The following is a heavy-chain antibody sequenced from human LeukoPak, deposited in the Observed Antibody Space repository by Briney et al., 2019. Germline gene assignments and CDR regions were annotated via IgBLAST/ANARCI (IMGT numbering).Heavy chain of an antibody. Sequence: VASVKVSCKASGYTFTAYYIQWVRQAPGQGLEWMGWINPNSGGTNYAQKFQGRVTMTRDTSISTAYMELSRLRSDDTAVYHCARDHIVVVIDYYGMDVWGQGTTVTVSS. CDR2: INPNSGGT. CDR3: ARDHIVVVIDYYGMDV. V-gene: IGHV1-2*02. D-gene: IGHD2-21*01. CDR1: GYTFTAYY. J-gene: IGHJ6*02.